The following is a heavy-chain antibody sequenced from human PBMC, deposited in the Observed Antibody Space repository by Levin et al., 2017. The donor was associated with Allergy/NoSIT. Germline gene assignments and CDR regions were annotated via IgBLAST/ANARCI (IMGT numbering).Heavy chain of an antibody. V-gene: IGHV4-34*01. D-gene: IGHD3-16*02. CDR1: GGSFSGYY. CDR3: ARLGLRLGELSLSVYFDY. J-gene: IGHJ4*02. CDR2: INHSGST. Sequence: SETLSLTCAVYGGSFSGYYWSWIRQPPGKGLEWIGEINHSGSTNYNPSLKSRVTISVDTSKNQFSLKLSSVTAADTAVYYCARLGLRLGELSLSVYFDYWGQGTLVTVSS.